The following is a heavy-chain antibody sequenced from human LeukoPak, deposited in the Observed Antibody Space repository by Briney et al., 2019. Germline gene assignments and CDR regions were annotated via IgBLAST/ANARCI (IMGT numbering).Heavy chain of an antibody. CDR1: GFTFSSYA. D-gene: IGHD6-13*01. J-gene: IGHJ4*02. CDR2: ISSSGSTI. V-gene: IGHV3-48*03. CDR3: ARDMAAAGRGFDY. Sequence: GGSLRLSCAASGFTFSSYAMSWVRQAPGKGLEWISYISSSGSTIYYADSVKGRFTISRDNAKNSLYLQMNSLRAEDTAVYYCARDMAAAGRGFDYWGQGTLVTVSS.